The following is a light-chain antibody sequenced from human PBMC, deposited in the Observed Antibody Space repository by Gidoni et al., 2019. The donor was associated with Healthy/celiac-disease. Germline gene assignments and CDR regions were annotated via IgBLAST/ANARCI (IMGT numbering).Light chain of an antibody. CDR2: EGS. CDR1: SSDVGSYNL. J-gene: IGLJ3*02. CDR3: CSYAGSSTFGV. Sequence: QSTLTQLASVSWSPGLSLTICCTGTSSDVGSYNLVSWYQQHPGKAPKLMIYEGSKRPSGVSNRFSGSKSGNTASLTIAGLQAEDEADYYCCSYAGSSTFGVFGGGTKLTVL. V-gene: IGLV2-23*03.